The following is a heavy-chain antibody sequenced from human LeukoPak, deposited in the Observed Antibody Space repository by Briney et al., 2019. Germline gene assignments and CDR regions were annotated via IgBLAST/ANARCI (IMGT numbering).Heavy chain of an antibody. J-gene: IGHJ4*02. CDR3: VRELPPVVQYYFDY. D-gene: IGHD3-22*01. CDR1: GFTFSDYG. Sequence: GGSLRLSCSASGFTFSDYGMHWVRQAPGKGLEWVAVIWYDGSNKYYADSVKGRFTISRDNSRNTLYLQMNSLRAEDTAVYYCVRELPPVVQYYFDYWGPGTLVTVSS. CDR2: IWYDGSNK. V-gene: IGHV3-33*08.